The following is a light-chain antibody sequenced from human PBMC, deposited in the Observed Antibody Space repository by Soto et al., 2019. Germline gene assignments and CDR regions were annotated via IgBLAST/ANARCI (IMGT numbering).Light chain of an antibody. CDR1: SSNIGSNT. V-gene: IGLV1-44*01. J-gene: IGLJ2*01. Sequence: QSVLTQPPSASGTPGQRVTISCSGSSSNIGSNTVNWYQQLPGTAPKLLIYSNNQRPSGVPDQFSGSKSGTSASLAISGLQSEDEADYYCAAGDDSLNGDVVFGGGTKLTVL. CDR3: AAGDDSLNGDVV. CDR2: SNN.